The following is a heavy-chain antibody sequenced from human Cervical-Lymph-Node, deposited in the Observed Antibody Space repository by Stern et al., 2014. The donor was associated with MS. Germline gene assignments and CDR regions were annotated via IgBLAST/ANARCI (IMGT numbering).Heavy chain of an antibody. Sequence: VQLVESGGGVVQPGTSLRLSCAASGFTFSSYGMHWVRQAPGKGLEWVALAWYDGSTAYYQNSVKGRFTISRDNSKNTLSLQMNSLTAEDTAVYYCARGHIPYAYNYLFDYWGQGTLVTVSS. J-gene: IGHJ4*02. CDR2: AWYDGSTA. D-gene: IGHD5-24*01. CDR1: GFTFSSYG. CDR3: ARGHIPYAYNYLFDY. V-gene: IGHV3-33*01.